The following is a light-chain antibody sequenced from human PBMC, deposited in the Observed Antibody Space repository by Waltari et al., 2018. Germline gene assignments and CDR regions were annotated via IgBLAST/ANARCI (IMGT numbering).Light chain of an antibody. V-gene: IGLV2-8*01. Sequence: QSALTQPPSASGSPGQSVTISCTGTSSDVDYYNSVSWYQHPPGKAPKLMIYDVSKRPSGVPDRFSGSKSGNTASLTVSGLQAGDEADYYCSSYAGSNILFGGGTKLTVL. CDR1: SSDVDYYNS. J-gene: IGLJ2*01. CDR2: DVS. CDR3: SSYAGSNIL.